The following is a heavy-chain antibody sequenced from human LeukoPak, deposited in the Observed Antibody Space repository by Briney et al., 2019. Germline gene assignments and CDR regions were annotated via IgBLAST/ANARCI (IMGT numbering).Heavy chain of an antibody. CDR2: INWNGGST. D-gene: IGHD5-18*01. CDR3: ARGEYHQDGIGYNRFDN. V-gene: IGHV3-20*04. J-gene: IGHJ4*02. Sequence: GGSLRLSCAASGFTFDDYGMSWVRQAPGKGLEWVSDINWNGGSTGYADSVKGRFTVSRDNAKNSVFLLLTSLRPEDTAVYYCARGEYHQDGIGYNRFDNWGQGALVIVSS. CDR1: GFTFDDYG.